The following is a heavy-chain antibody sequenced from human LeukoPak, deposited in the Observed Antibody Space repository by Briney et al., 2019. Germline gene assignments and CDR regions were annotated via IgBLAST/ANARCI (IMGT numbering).Heavy chain of an antibody. CDR1: GGSISRYY. Sequence: ASETLSLTCTVSGGSISRYYWSWIRQPAGKGLEWIGRIYTSGSTNYNPSLKSRVTISVDKSKNQFSLKLSSVTAADTAVYYCARSRGVEGTGFDYWGQGTLVTVSS. CDR3: ARSRGVEGTGFDY. CDR2: IYTSGST. D-gene: IGHD1-26*01. V-gene: IGHV4-4*07. J-gene: IGHJ4*02.